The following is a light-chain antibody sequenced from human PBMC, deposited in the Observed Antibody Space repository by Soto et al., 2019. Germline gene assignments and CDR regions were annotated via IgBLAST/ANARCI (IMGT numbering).Light chain of an antibody. Sequence: QSPLTQPPAASGSPGQSVTISCAGAKKGVGFHEFVSWYQHHPSQAPRLTIYAVVQPTSAVPDRFSGSTSGHTAPLIVSGLQAEDEADYFCKSYAGSNTYVFGSATKVTVL. CDR3: KSYAGSNTYV. J-gene: IGLJ1*01. CDR1: KKGVGFHEF. V-gene: IGLV2-8*01. CDR2: AVV.